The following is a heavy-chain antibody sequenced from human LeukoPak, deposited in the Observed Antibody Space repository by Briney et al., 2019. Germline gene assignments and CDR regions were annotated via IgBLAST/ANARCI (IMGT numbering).Heavy chain of an antibody. D-gene: IGHD5-18*01. J-gene: IGHJ4*02. Sequence: GGSLRLSCAASGFGFSGYWMHWVRQAPGKGLVWVAHINEDGTSASHADSVKSRFTISRDNAKNTLYLQMNSLTVEDTAVYYCARVPTNSYGFGQWGQGSLVTVSS. CDR3: ARVPTNSYGFGQ. CDR1: GFGFSGYW. V-gene: IGHV3-74*01. CDR2: INEDGTSA.